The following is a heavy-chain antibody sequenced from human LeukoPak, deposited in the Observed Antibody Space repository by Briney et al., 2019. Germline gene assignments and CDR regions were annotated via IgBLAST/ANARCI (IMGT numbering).Heavy chain of an antibody. Sequence: SETLSLTCAVYGGSFSGYYWSWIRQPPGKGLEWIGEINHRGSTNYNPSLKSRVTMSVDTSKNQLSLKLSSVTAADTAVYYCSRENGAFSPFGYWGQGTLVTVPS. J-gene: IGHJ4*02. D-gene: IGHD2-8*01. V-gene: IGHV4-34*01. CDR1: GGSFSGYY. CDR3: SRENGAFSPFGY. CDR2: INHRGST.